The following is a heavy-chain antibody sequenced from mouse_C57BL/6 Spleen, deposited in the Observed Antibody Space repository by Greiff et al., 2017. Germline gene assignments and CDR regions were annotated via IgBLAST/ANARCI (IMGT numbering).Heavy chain of an antibody. CDR1: GYSITSGYY. CDR2: ISDDGSN. J-gene: IGHJ4*01. CDR3: AREGDYYGKTNYAMDY. Sequence: EVKLVESGPGLVKPSQSLSITCSVTGYSITSGYYWNWIRTFPGNKLEWMGYISDDGSNNYNPSLKNRISITRDTSKNQFFLKLNSVTTEDTATYYCAREGDYYGKTNYAMDYWGQGTSVTVSS. V-gene: IGHV3-6*01. D-gene: IGHD2-1*01.